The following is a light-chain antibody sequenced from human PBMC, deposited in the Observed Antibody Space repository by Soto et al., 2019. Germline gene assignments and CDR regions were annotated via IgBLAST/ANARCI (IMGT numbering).Light chain of an antibody. V-gene: IGKV1-39*01. CDR1: QTIVKY. J-gene: IGKJ1*01. Sequence: DIQMTQSPSSLSASVGDRVTITCRASQTIVKYLNWYQQKPGKAPKLLISSASSLQGGVPSRFSGSGSGTEFTLTIDGLQPDDLATYFCQQSDTTPWAFGQGTKVEI. CDR3: QQSDTTPWA. CDR2: SAS.